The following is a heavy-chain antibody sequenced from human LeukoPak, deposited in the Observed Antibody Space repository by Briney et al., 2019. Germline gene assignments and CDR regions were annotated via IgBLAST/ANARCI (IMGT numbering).Heavy chain of an antibody. D-gene: IGHD6-6*01. V-gene: IGHV1-69*06. Sequence: EASVKVSCKASGGTFSSYAISWVRQAPGQGLEWMGGIIPMFGTANYAQKFQGRVTITADKSTSTAYMELGSLRSEDTAVYYCARDPPGRPYSSSSYGWGQGTLVTVSS. CDR3: ARDPPGRPYSSSSYG. CDR2: IIPMFGTA. J-gene: IGHJ4*02. CDR1: GGTFSSYA.